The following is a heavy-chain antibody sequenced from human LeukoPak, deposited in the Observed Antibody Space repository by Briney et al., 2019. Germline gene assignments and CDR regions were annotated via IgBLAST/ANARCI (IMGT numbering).Heavy chain of an antibody. CDR2: ISGDGSSI. D-gene: IGHD3-9*01. Sequence: GGSLRLSCAASGFSFSGYSMSWVRQAPGKGLEWVAAISGDGSSIFYTDSMKGRFTISRDNAKNSLYLQMNSLRADDTAVYYCARKGLFDWLLYFDRWGQGTLVTVSS. J-gene: IGHJ4*02. V-gene: IGHV3-21*06. CDR3: ARKGLFDWLLYFDR. CDR1: GFSFSGYS.